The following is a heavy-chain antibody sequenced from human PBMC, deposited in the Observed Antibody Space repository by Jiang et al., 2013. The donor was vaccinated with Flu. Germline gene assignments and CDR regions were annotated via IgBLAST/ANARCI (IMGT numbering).Heavy chain of an antibody. V-gene: IGHV1-46*01. J-gene: IGHJ6*02. Sequence: GAEVKKPGASVKVSCKASGYTFTSYYMHWVRQAPGQGLEWMGIINPSGGSTSYAQKFQGRVTMTRDTSTSTVYLQWSSLKASDTAMYYCARHDYYYGMDVWGQGTTVTVSS. CDR1: GYTFTSYY. CDR3: ARHDYYYGMDV. CDR2: INPSGGST.